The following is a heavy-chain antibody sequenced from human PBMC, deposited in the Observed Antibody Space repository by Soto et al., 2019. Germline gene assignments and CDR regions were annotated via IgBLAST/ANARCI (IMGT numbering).Heavy chain of an antibody. J-gene: IGHJ4*02. D-gene: IGHD4-17*01. CDR3: AHTDYGDYVGTDY. CDR2: IYWDDEK. CDR1: WFSLSTGGAG. Sequence: GPSPVNPTQPLKLTCTVSWFSLSTGGAGVGWIRKPPGMALEWLALIYWDDEKRYSPSLQSSLTFTKDTSNIQVVLRMTNMGPVDTATYSCAHTDYGDYVGTDYWAQGALVTVSS. V-gene: IGHV2-5*02.